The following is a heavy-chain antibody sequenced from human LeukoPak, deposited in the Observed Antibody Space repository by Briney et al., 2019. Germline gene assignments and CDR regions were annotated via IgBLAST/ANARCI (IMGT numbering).Heavy chain of an antibody. D-gene: IGHD3-16*01. J-gene: IGHJ5*02. CDR1: GFTLSSYW. Sequence: PGGSLRLSCAASGFTLSSYWMHWVRQAPGKGLVWVSRINSDGSSTRYADSVKGRFTISRDNAKNTLYLQMNSLRAEDTAVYCCARDTFGGRFDPWGQGTLVTVSS. CDR2: INSDGSST. V-gene: IGHV3-74*01. CDR3: ARDTFGGRFDP.